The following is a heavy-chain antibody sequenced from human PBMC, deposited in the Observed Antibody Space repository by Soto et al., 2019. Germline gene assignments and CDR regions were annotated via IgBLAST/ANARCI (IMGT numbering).Heavy chain of an antibody. J-gene: IGHJ4*02. Sequence: PADSLKISRKGFGYSSTSYWSGWVSQMLWKGLEWMGIIYPVVSDTRYSPSFQGQVTISADKSISTAYLQWSSLKASDTAMFYCARRSMGSTWYYFDYLGQGTLVTV. V-gene: IGHV5-51*01. CDR2: IYPVVSDT. CDR3: ARRSMGSTWYYFDY. CDR1: GYSSTSYW. D-gene: IGHD6-13*01.